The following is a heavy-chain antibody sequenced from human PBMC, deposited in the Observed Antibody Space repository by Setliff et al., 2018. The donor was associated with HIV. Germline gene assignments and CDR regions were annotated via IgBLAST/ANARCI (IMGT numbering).Heavy chain of an antibody. J-gene: IGHJ5*02. CDR3: ARDVGSVWHNWFDP. D-gene: IGHD6-19*01. CDR2: LNAGDDNP. Sequence: ASVKVSCKASGYTFTSYAMHWVRQAPGQRLEWMGWLNAGDDNPKYSQKFQDRVTITRDTSATTAYMELSSLRSEDTAVYYCARDVGSVWHNWFDPWGQGTLVTVSS. V-gene: IGHV1-3*01. CDR1: GYTFTSYA.